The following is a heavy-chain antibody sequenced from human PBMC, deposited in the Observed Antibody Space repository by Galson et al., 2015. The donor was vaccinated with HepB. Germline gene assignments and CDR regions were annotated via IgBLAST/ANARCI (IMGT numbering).Heavy chain of an antibody. CDR1: GFTFSSYS. D-gene: IGHD6-13*01. J-gene: IGHJ6*02. V-gene: IGHV3-21*01. CDR3: AREMAAAGTAPRVDYYYGMDV. Sequence: SLRLSCAASGFTFSSYSMNWVRQAPGKGLEWVSSISSSSSYIYYADSVKGRFTISRDNAKNSLYLQMNSLRAEDTAVYYCAREMAAAGTAPRVDYYYGMDVWGQGTTVTVSS. CDR2: ISSSSSYI.